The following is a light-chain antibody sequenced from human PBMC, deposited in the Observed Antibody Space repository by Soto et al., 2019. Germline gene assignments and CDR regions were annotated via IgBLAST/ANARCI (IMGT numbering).Light chain of an antibody. CDR3: QEYNSLSKT. Sequence: DIQMTQSPSTLSAPVGGRVTITCRASQSVSSWLAWYQQKPGKAPKLLIYKASNLESGVPFRFSGSGSGTEFTLTISSLQPDDSATYYCQEYNSLSKTFGQGTKVDIK. V-gene: IGKV1-5*03. J-gene: IGKJ1*01. CDR1: QSVSSW. CDR2: KAS.